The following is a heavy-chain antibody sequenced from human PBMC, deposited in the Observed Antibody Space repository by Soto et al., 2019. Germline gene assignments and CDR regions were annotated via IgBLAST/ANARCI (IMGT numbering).Heavy chain of an antibody. D-gene: IGHD3-9*01. CDR3: AKCQARPTNFDWLADDAFDI. V-gene: IGHV3-23*01. CDR1: GFTFSSYA. CDR2: ISGSGGST. Sequence: GGSLRLSCAASGFTFSSYAMSWVRQAPGKGLEWVSAISGSGGSTYYADSVKGRFTISRDNSKNTLYLQMNSLRAEDTAVYYCAKCQARPTNFDWLADDAFDIWGQGTMVTVSS. J-gene: IGHJ3*02.